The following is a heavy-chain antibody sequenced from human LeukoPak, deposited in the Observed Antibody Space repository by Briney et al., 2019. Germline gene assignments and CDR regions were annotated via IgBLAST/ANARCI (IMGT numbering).Heavy chain of an antibody. Sequence: GGSLRLSCVVSTFTKAWMNWVRQAPGKGLEWVGRVENRGDGRTTDYAAPVKGRFIISRDDSKKTVYLQMDSLKTEDTAVYFFPTEYFGGFEYWGQGTLVTVSS. CDR3: PTEYFGGFEY. CDR1: TFTKAW. CDR2: VENRGDGRTT. J-gene: IGHJ4*02. D-gene: IGHD3-16*01. V-gene: IGHV3-15*07.